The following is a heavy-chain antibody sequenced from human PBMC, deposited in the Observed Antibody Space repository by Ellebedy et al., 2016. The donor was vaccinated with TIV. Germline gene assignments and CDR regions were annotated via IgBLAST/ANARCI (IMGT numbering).Heavy chain of an antibody. D-gene: IGHD3-10*01. J-gene: IGHJ4*02. Sequence: AASVKVSCKVSGYTLTELSMHWVRQAPGKGLEWMGGFDPEDGETIYAQKFQGRVTMTEDTSTDTAYMELRSLRSDDTAVYYCARVNYYGSGSFDYWGQGTLVTVSS. CDR1: GYTLTELS. V-gene: IGHV1-24*01. CDR3: ARVNYYGSGSFDY. CDR2: FDPEDGET.